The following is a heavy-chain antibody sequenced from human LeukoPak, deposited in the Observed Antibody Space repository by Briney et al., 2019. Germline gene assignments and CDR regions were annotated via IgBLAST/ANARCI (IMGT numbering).Heavy chain of an antibody. CDR3: AREAGYDFWSGYLSRYYYYGMDV. J-gene: IGHJ6*02. CDR2: IWYDGSNK. V-gene: IGHV3-33*01. CDR1: GFTFSSYG. Sequence: GRSLRLSCAASGFTFSSYGMHWVRQAPGKGLEWVAVIWYDGSNKYYADSVKGLFTISRDNSKNTLYLQMNSLRAEDTAVYYCAREAGYDFWSGYLSRYYYYGMDVWGQGTTVTVSS. D-gene: IGHD3-3*01.